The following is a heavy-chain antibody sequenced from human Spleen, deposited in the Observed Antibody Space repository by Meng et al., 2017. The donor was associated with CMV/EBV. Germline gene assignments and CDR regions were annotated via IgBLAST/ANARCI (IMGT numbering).Heavy chain of an antibody. Sequence: GGSLRLSCAASGFTFSSYGMHWVRQAPGKGLEWLAFIRYDGSNKYCADSVKGRFTISRDNSKNTLYLQMNSLRAEDTAVYYCAKDTRTTQGYFDYWGQGTLVTVSS. D-gene: IGHD4-11*01. CDR1: GFTFSSYG. J-gene: IGHJ4*02. V-gene: IGHV3-30*02. CDR2: IRYDGSNK. CDR3: AKDTRTTQGYFDY.